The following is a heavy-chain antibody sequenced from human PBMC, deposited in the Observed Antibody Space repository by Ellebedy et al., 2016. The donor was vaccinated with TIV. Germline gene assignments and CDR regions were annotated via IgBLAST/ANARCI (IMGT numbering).Heavy chain of an antibody. CDR3: ARGKRTFLWSDY. D-gene: IGHD2-21*01. CDR2: MNPNSANT. Sequence: AASVKVSCKTSGYTFVSFDSVWVRQATGQELEWMGWMNPNSANTGYAEKFRGRITMTRNASIDTAYMARISLRSEDTAVYYCARGKRTFLWSDYWGQGTLVTVSS. CDR1: GYTFVSFD. J-gene: IGHJ4*02. V-gene: IGHV1-8*01.